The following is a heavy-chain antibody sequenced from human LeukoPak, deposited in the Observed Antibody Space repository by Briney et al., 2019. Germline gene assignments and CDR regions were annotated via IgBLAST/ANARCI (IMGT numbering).Heavy chain of an antibody. CDR2: ISGSGGST. CDR1: GFTFSSYA. V-gene: IGHV3-23*01. D-gene: IGHD3-22*01. Sequence: GGSLRLSCAASGFTFSSYAMSWVRQAPGKGLEWVSAISGSGGSTYYADSVKGRFTISRDNSKNTLYLQMNSLRAEDTAVYYCANTPTAQEVVRTHYYYGMDVWGQGTTVTVSS. CDR3: ANTPTAQEVVRTHYYYGMDV. J-gene: IGHJ6*02.